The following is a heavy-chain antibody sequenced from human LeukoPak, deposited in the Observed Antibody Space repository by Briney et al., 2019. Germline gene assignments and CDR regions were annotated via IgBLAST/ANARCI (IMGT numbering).Heavy chain of an antibody. J-gene: IGHJ5*02. V-gene: IGHV5-51*01. CDR3: ARASQHQHYYDSSGYYPQSSWFDP. CDR2: IYPGDSDT. D-gene: IGHD3-22*01. Sequence: GESLKISCKTSGYIFTTYWIGWVRQMAGKGLEWMGIIYPGDSDTRYSPSFQGQVTISADKSIITAYLQWSSLKASDTAMYYCARASQHQHYYDSSGYYPQSSWFDPWGQGTLVTVSS. CDR1: GYIFTTYW.